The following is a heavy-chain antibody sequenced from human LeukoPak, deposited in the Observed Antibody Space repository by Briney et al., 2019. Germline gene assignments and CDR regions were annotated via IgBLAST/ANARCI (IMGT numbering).Heavy chain of an antibody. J-gene: IGHJ4*02. V-gene: IGHV3-11*01. CDR1: GFTFSDYY. CDR2: ISSRGSSI. Sequence: AGGSLRLSCAASGFTFSDYYMSWIRQAPGKGLEWVSYISSRGSSIYYADPLKGRFTISRDNAKNSLYLQMNSLRPEDTAVYYCARDGKAVAADFDYWGQGTLVTVSS. D-gene: IGHD6-19*01. CDR3: ARDGKAVAADFDY.